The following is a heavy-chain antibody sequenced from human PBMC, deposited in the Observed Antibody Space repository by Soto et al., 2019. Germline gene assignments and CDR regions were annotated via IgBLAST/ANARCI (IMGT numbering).Heavy chain of an antibody. CDR1: GYTFTSYG. CDR3: ARDLGWVGYNWNSFDC. J-gene: IGHJ4*02. V-gene: IGHV1-18*01. Sequence: GASVKVSCKASGYTFTSYGISWVRQAPGQGLEWMGWISAYNGNTNYAQKLQGRVTMTTDTSTSTAYMELRSLRSDDTAVYYCARDLGWVGYNWNSFDCWGQGTLVTVSS. CDR2: ISAYNGNT. D-gene: IGHD1-7*01.